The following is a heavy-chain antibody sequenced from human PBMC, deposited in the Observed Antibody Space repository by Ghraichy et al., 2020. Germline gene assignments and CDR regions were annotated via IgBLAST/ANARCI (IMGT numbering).Heavy chain of an antibody. D-gene: IGHD2-15*01. Sequence: SLNISCAASGFTFDDYAMHWVRQAPGKGLEWVSGISWNSGSIGYADSVKGRFTISRDNAKNSLYLQMNSLRAEDTALYYCAKDIHCSGGSCYSALYYYYGMDVWGQGTTVTVSS. J-gene: IGHJ6*02. CDR2: ISWNSGSI. V-gene: IGHV3-9*01. CDR3: AKDIHCSGGSCYSALYYYYGMDV. CDR1: GFTFDDYA.